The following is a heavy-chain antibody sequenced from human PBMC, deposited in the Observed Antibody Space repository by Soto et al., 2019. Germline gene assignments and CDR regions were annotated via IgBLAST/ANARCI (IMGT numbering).Heavy chain of an antibody. CDR2: ISYDGSNK. CDR3: ARDRYYYGSGGFDP. V-gene: IGHV3-30-3*01. Sequence: QVQLVESGGGVVQPGRSLRLACAASGFTLSSYAMHWVRQAPGKGLEWVAVISYDGSNKYYADSVKGRFTISRDNSKNTLYLQMNSLRAEDTAVYYCARDRYYYGSGGFDPWGQGTLVTVSS. J-gene: IGHJ5*02. D-gene: IGHD3-10*01. CDR1: GFTLSSYA.